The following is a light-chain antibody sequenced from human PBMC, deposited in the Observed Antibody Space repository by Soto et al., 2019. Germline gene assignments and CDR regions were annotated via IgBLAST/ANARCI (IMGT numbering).Light chain of an antibody. CDR2: GAS. V-gene: IGKV3-20*01. J-gene: IGKJ4*01. Sequence: EIVLTQSPGTLSLSPGERATVSCTASQSVSSSYLAWYQQKPGQAPRLLINGASSRATGIPDRFSGSGSGTDFTLTISRLEPEDFAVYYCQQYGSTPFTFGGGTKVDIK. CDR3: QQYGSTPFT. CDR1: QSVSSSY.